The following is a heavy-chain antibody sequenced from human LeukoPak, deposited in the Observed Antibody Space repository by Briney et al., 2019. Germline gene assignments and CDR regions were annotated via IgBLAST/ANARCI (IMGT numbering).Heavy chain of an antibody. J-gene: IGHJ4*02. CDR1: RFTITSNY. CDR3: ARGPRHFDY. V-gene: IGHV3-21*01. Sequence: GRSLRLSCAASRFTITSNYMNWVRHAPGQGLEWVSSISSSSSYIYYADSGKGRFTISRDNAKNSLYLQMNSLRAEDTAVYYCARGPRHFDYWGQGTLVTVSS. CDR2: ISSSSSYI.